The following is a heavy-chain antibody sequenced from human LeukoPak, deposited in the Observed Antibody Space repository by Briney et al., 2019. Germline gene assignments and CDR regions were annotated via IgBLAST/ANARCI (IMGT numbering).Heavy chain of an antibody. D-gene: IGHD4-17*01. CDR2: INPSGGST. Sequence: ASVKVSCKASGYTFTSYYMHWVRQAPGQGLEWMGIINPSGGSTSYAQKFQGRVTMTRDMSTSTVYMELSSLRSEDTAVYYCARANTVTKSLDYWGQGTLVTVSS. V-gene: IGHV1-46*01. CDR1: GYTFTSYY. CDR3: ARANTVTKSLDY. J-gene: IGHJ4*02.